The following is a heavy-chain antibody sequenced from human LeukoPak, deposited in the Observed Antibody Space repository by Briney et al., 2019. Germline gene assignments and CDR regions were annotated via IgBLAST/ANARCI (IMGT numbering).Heavy chain of an antibody. Sequence: PGGSLRLSCAVSGFTFSSFWMHWVRQAPGKGLGWVANIKQDGTEKWYVDSVKGRFTISRDNAKNSLYLQMNSLRAEDTAVYYCARRYFDLWGRGTLVTVSS. CDR3: ARRYFDL. V-gene: IGHV3-7*03. J-gene: IGHJ2*01. CDR2: IKQDGTEK. CDR1: GFTFSSFW.